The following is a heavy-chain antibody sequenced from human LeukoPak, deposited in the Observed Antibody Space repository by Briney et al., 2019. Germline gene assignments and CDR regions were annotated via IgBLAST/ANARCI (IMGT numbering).Heavy chain of an antibody. V-gene: IGHV4-34*01. D-gene: IGHD2-2*02. J-gene: IGHJ4*02. CDR1: GGSFSGYY. Sequence: SETLSLTCAVYGGSFSGYYWSWIRQPPGKGLEWIGEINHSGSTNYNPSLKSRVTISVDTSKNQFSPKLSSVTAADTAVYYCARYSADRYCSSTSCYIRSSSSLDYWGQGTLVTVSS. CDR2: INHSGST. CDR3: ARYSADRYCSSTSCYIRSSSSLDY.